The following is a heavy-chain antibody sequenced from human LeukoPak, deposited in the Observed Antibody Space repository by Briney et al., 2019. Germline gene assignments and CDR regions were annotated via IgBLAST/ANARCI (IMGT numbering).Heavy chain of an antibody. Sequence: GGSLRLSCAASGFTFDDYAMHWVRQAPGKGLEWVSGISWNSGSIGHADSVKGRFTISRDNAKNSLYLQMNSLRAEDTAVYYCARDTRDAFDIWGQGTMVTVSS. J-gene: IGHJ3*02. CDR1: GFTFDDYA. CDR3: ARDTRDAFDI. V-gene: IGHV3-9*01. CDR2: ISWNSGSI.